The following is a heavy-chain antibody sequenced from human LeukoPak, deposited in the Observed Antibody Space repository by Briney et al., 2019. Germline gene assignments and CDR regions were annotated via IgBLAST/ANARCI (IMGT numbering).Heavy chain of an antibody. CDR2: ISYDGSNK. D-gene: IGHD3-22*01. CDR3: AREGQTYYYDSSGYSHYYYYMDV. J-gene: IGHJ6*03. CDR1: GFTFSSYA. V-gene: IGHV3-30*04. Sequence: GGSLRLSCAASGFTFSSYAMHWVRQAPGKGLEWVAVISYDGSNKYYADSVKGRFTISRDNSKNTLYLQMNSLRAEDTAVYYCAREGQTYYYDSSGYSHYYYYMDVWGKGTTVTVSS.